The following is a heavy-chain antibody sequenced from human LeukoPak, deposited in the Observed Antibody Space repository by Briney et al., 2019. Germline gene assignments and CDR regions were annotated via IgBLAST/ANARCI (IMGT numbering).Heavy chain of an antibody. D-gene: IGHD6-19*01. CDR3: AGSYSSGWYSFNY. V-gene: IGHV4-39*01. CDR2: IYYSGST. J-gene: IGHJ4*02. CDR1: GGSISSSYYY. Sequence: PSETLSLTCIVSGGSISSSYYYWGWIRQPPRKGLEWIGSIYYSGSTYYNPSLKSRVTISVDTSKNQFSLKLSSVTAADTAVYYCAGSYSSGWYSFNYWGQGTLVTVSS.